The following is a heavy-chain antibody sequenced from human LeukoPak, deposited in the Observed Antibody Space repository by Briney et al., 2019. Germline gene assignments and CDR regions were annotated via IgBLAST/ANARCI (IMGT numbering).Heavy chain of an antibody. CDR2: IIPIFGTA. Sequence: ASVKVSCKASGGTFSSYAISWVRQAPGQGLEWMGGIIPIFGTANYAQKFQGRVTMTEDTSTDTAYMELSSLRSEDTAVYYCATDKSDYDSSGYYDFDYWGQGTLVTVSS. D-gene: IGHD3-22*01. CDR3: ATDKSDYDSSGYYDFDY. CDR1: GGTFSSYA. V-gene: IGHV1-69*06. J-gene: IGHJ4*02.